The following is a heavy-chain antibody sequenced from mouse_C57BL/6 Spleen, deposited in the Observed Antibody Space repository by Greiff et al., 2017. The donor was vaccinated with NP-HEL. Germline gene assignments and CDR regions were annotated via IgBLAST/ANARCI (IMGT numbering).Heavy chain of an antibody. V-gene: IGHV1-50*01. Sequence: QVHVKQPGAELVKPGASVKLSCKASGYTFTSYWMQWVKQRPGQGLEWIGEIDPSDSYTNYNQKFKGKATLTVDTSSSTAYMQLSSLTSEDSAVYYCARRRWDYDASYAMDYWGQGTSVTVSS. CDR1: GYTFTSYW. J-gene: IGHJ4*01. CDR2: IDPSDSYT. D-gene: IGHD2-4*01. CDR3: ARRRWDYDASYAMDY.